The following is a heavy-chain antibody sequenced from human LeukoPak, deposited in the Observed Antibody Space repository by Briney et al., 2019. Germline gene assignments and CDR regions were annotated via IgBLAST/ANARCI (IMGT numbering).Heavy chain of an antibody. CDR2: ISYDGSNK. Sequence: GGSLRLSCAASGFTFSSYAMSWVRQAPGKGLEWVAVISYDGSNKYYADSVKGRFTISRDNSKNTLYLQMNSLRAEDTAVYYCARGRASGYCSTTSCSNNWFDPWGQGTLVTVSS. D-gene: IGHD2-2*01. J-gene: IGHJ5*02. CDR3: ARGRASGYCSTTSCSNNWFDP. V-gene: IGHV3-30*04. CDR1: GFTFSSYA.